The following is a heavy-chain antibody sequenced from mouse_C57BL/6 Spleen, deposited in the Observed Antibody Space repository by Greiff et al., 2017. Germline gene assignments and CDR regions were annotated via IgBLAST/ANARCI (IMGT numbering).Heavy chain of an antibody. Sequence: EVKVEESGGGLVKPGGSLKLSCAASGFTFSSYAMSWVRQTPEKRLEWVATVSDGGSYTYYPDNVKGRFTISRANAKNNLYLQMSQLKSEDTAMYYCARDEGSITTVDWYFDVWGTGTTVTVSS. CDR3: ARDEGSITTVDWYFDV. CDR1: GFTFSSYA. J-gene: IGHJ1*03. D-gene: IGHD1-1*01. V-gene: IGHV5-4*01. CDR2: VSDGGSYT.